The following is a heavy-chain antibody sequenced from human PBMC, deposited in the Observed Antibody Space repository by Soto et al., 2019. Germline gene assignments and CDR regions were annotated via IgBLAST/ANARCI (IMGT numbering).Heavy chain of an antibody. CDR2: VIPVLGQA. CDR1: GGIFSSYA. J-gene: IGHJ4*02. V-gene: IGHV1-69*13. CDR3: ARVGGVGAPPGADY. D-gene: IGHD1-26*01. Sequence: GASVKVSCKASGGIFSSYAISWLRQAPGQGLEWMGAVIPVLGQAYYAQALQDRVTITADESTRTAYMEPSSLTSEDTAVYFCARVGGVGAPPGADYWGQGTLVTVSS.